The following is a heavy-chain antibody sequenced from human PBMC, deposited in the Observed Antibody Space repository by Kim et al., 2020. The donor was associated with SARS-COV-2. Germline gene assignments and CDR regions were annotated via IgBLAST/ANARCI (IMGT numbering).Heavy chain of an antibody. V-gene: IGHV3-73*01. J-gene: IGHJ4*02. CDR3: TVSSSSSPF. D-gene: IGHD6-6*01. CDR1: VFTFSGSA. CDR2: IRSKANSYAT. Sequence: GGSLRLSCAASVFTFSGSAMHWVRQASGKGLEWVDRIRSKANSYATAYAASVKGRFTISRDDSKNTAYLQMNSLKTEDTAVYYCTVSSSSSPFWGQGTLVTVSS.